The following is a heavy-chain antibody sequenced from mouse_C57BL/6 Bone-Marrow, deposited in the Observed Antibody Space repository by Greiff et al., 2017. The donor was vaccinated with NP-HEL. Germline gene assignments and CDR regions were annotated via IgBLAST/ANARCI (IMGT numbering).Heavy chain of an antibody. CDR2: ISNGGGST. CDR3: ARLYYDYDNYAMDY. J-gene: IGHJ4*01. D-gene: IGHD2-4*01. Sequence: DVKLVESGGGLVQPGGSLKLSCAASGFTFSDYYMYWVRQTPEKRLEWVAYISNGGGSTYYPDTVKGRFTISRDNAKNTLYLQMSRLKSEDTAMYYCARLYYDYDNYAMDYWGQGTSVTVSS. CDR1: GFTFSDYY. V-gene: IGHV5-12*01.